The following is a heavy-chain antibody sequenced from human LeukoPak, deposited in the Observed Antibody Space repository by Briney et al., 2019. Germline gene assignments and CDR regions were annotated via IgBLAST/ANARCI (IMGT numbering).Heavy chain of an antibody. Sequence: SETLSPTCTVSAYSLSRSYPWGCIRQHPGKTPEWIATTSHDGSSYQNPSLKSRLTTSIDTSKNQFSLKITSLTATAPSVTYCVRGELGDFDNWGQGTLVTVSS. CDR2: TSHDGSS. J-gene: IGHJ4*02. CDR1: AYSLSRSYP. D-gene: IGHD7-27*01. V-gene: IGHV4-38-2*02. CDR3: VRGELGDFDN.